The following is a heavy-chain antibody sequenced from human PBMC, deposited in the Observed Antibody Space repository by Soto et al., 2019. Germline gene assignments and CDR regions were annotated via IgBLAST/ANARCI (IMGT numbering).Heavy chain of an antibody. CDR1: GASIINGGYY. D-gene: IGHD3-3*01. V-gene: IGHV4-39*01. Sequence: QVQLQESGPRLMKPSETLSLTCSVSGASIINGGYYWAWIRQSPGEGLEWIGGMLYTGNTFYKPSLRSRVTISADTSKNQFSLRLDSVTATDSAIYYCTRHAPYDGFDYWGQGTLLSVSS. J-gene: IGHJ4*02. CDR2: MLYTGNT. CDR3: TRHAPYDGFDY.